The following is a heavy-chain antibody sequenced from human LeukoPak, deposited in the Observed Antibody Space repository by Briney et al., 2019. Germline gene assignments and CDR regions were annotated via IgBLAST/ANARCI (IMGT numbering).Heavy chain of an antibody. CDR2: INPMVGRT. Sequence: ASVKISCKAFGYTFSGNYIDWLGRAPEQGLGGREIINPMVGRTSCAQEFQGRVTVTMDMSASTVYMELSSLTSDDTAVYYCARVYGKVKPPTSDGFWNGYYDFWGQGSLVTVSS. CDR1: GYTFSGNY. D-gene: IGHD3-3*01. J-gene: IGHJ4*02. CDR3: ARVYGKVKPPTSDGFWNGYYDF. V-gene: IGHV1-46*01.